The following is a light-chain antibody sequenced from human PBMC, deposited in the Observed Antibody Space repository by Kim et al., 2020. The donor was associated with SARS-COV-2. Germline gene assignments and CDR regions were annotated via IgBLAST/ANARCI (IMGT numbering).Light chain of an antibody. CDR3: QQRFTWPGT. V-gene: IGKV3-11*01. CDR1: QSVDNY. Sequence: LSPGESAPLSYRASQSVDNYLAWYQQKPGQAPRLLIYDASNRATGIPARYSGRGSGTDFLLTISSLEPEDFAVYYCQQRFTWPGTFGQGTKLEI. J-gene: IGKJ2*01. CDR2: DAS.